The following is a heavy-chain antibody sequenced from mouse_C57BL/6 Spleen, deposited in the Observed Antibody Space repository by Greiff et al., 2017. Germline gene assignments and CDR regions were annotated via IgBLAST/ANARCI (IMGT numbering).Heavy chain of an antibody. CDR3: ARQGDYYGSSYYYAMDY. CDR1: GYTFTDYY. D-gene: IGHD1-1*01. J-gene: IGHJ4*01. CDR2: IYPGSGNT. V-gene: IGHV1-76*01. Sequence: VQLQQSGAELVRPGASVKLSCKASGYTFTDYYINWVKQRPGQGLEWIARIYPGSGNTYYNEKFKGKATLTAEKSSSTAYMQLSSLTSEDSAVYFCARQGDYYGSSYYYAMDYWGQGTSVTVSS.